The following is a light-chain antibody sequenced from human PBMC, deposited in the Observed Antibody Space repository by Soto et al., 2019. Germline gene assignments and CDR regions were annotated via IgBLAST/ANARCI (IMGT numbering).Light chain of an antibody. CDR3: QQYGSSPRT. V-gene: IGKV3-20*01. CDR1: QSVSSSY. J-gene: IGKJ1*01. CDR2: GAS. Sequence: EIVLPQSPGTLSLSPGERATLSCRASQSVSSSYLAWYQQKPGQAPRLLIYGASSRATGIPDRFSGSGSGTDFTLTISRLEPEDFAVYYCQQYGSSPRTFGQGTKVDNK.